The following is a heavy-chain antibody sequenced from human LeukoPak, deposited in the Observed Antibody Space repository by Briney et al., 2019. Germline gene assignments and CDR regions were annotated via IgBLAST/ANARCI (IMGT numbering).Heavy chain of an antibody. Sequence: PSETLSLTCTVSGGSISSSRYYWGWIRQPPGTGLEWIGSIYYSGSTFYNPSLKSRVTISVDTSKNHFSLKLSSVTAADTAVYYCARRKAGYYDSSGYYNNWFDPWGQGTLVTVSS. V-gene: IGHV4-39*02. J-gene: IGHJ5*02. D-gene: IGHD3-22*01. CDR3: ARRKAGYYDSSGYYNNWFDP. CDR1: GGSISSSRYY. CDR2: IYYSGST.